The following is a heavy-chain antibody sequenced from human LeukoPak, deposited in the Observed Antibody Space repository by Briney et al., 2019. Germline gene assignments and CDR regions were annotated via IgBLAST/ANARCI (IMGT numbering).Heavy chain of an antibody. CDR2: LSHDGSNK. J-gene: IGHJ3*02. Sequence: GGSLRLSCAASGVSFSSYVMHWVRQGPGKGLEWVAVLSHDGSNKYYADSVKGRFTISRDNSKNTLYLQMNSLRAEDTAVYYCAKADRSNYDILTGHSSGYAFDIWGQGTMVTVSS. V-gene: IGHV3-30*18. CDR3: AKADRSNYDILTGHSSGYAFDI. CDR1: GVSFSSYV. D-gene: IGHD3-9*01.